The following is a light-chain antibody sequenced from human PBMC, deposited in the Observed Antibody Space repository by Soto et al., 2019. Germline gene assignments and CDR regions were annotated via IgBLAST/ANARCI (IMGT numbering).Light chain of an antibody. V-gene: IGLV2-23*03. CDR3: CSYAGSSTFDVL. CDR2: EGS. Sequence: QSALTQPASVSGSPGQSITISCTGTSSDVGSYNLVSWYQQHPGKAPKLMIYEGSKRPSGVSNRFSGSKSGNTASLTISGLQAEDEADYYCCSYAGSSTFDVLFGGGTQLTVL. J-gene: IGLJ2*01. CDR1: SSDVGSYNL.